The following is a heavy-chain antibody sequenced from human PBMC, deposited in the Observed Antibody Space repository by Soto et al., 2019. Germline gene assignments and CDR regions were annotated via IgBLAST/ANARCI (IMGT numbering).Heavy chain of an antibody. J-gene: IGHJ4*02. D-gene: IGHD3-3*01. CDR1: GFTFSSYA. CDR2: ISGSGGST. V-gene: IGHV3-23*01. CDR3: AKDTFVLRCLEWLQNLLDY. Sequence: PGGSLRLSCAASGFTFSSYAMSWVRQAPGKGLEWVSAISGSGGSTYYADSVKDRFTISRDNSKNTLYLQMNSLRAEDTAVYYCAKDTFVLRCLEWLQNLLDYWGRGSLVIVSS.